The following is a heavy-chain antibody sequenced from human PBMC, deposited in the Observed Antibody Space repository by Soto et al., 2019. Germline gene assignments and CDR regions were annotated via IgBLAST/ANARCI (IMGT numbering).Heavy chain of an antibody. CDR2: TYYSGNT. CDR3: VRGGYVHAFDY. CDR1: GGSISYYY. Sequence: SETLSLTCSVSGGSISYYYLGWIRQPPGKGLEWIGSTYYSGNTHYNPSLKSRVTISVDTSMNQFSLNLDSVTAVDSAVYYCVRGGYVHAFDYWGQGALVTVSS. J-gene: IGHJ4*02. V-gene: IGHV4-59*01. D-gene: IGHD5-12*01.